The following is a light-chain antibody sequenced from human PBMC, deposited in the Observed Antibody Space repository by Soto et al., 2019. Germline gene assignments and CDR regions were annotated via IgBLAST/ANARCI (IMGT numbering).Light chain of an antibody. CDR2: SAS. J-gene: IGKJ3*01. Sequence: EIVMTQSPATLSVSPGERATLSCRASQSISSNLARYQQKPGQAPRLLIYSASTRATGIPARFSGSGSGTEFTLTISSLQSEDFAVYYCQHYSYSPPAVFGPGT. V-gene: IGKV3D-15*01. CDR1: QSISSN. CDR3: QHYSYSPPAV.